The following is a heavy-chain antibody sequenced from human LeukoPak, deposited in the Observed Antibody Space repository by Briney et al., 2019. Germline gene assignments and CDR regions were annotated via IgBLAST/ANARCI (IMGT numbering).Heavy chain of an antibody. CDR1: GFTFSSYW. D-gene: IGHD5-24*01. V-gene: IGHV3-7*03. J-gene: IGHJ3*02. CDR2: IKEDGREK. CDR3: ASVRRDGYTLGGLIAFDI. Sequence: GGSLRVSCAASGFTFSSYWLIWVRQTPGKGLEWVANIKEDGREKYHVDSVKGRFTISRDNAKSSLYLQMNSLRSEDTAVYYCASVRRDGYTLGGLIAFDIWGQGTLVPVSS.